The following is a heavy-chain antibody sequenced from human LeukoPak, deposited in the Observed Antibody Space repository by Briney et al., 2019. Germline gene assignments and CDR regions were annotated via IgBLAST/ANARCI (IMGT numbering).Heavy chain of an antibody. CDR1: GYTFTSYA. J-gene: IGHJ3*02. D-gene: IGHD6-19*01. V-gene: IGHV7-4-1*02. CDR2: INTNTGNP. CDR3: ARDMVGSWSFSQWLPTDAFDI. Sequence: ASVKVSCKASGYTFTSYAMNWVRQAPGQGLEWMGWINTNTGNPTYAQGFTGRFVFSLDTSVSTAYLQISSLKAEDTAVYYCARDMVGSWSFSQWLPTDAFDIWGQGTMVTVSS.